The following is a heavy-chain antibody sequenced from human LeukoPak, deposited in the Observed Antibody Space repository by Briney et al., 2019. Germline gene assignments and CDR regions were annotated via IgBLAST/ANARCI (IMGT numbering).Heavy chain of an antibody. D-gene: IGHD3-3*01. J-gene: IGHJ5*02. Sequence: PGGSLRLSCAAPGFSFSDSAVSWGRHCPGEGLKWVSSVSDTGGRTYYADSVKGRFTITRDNSRNTVNLQMNSLRAGDTARYYCAKGGQDFDFWRFDLWGQGILVIVSS. V-gene: IGHV3-23*01. CDR3: AKGGQDFDFWRFDL. CDR2: VSDTGGRT. CDR1: GFSFSDSA.